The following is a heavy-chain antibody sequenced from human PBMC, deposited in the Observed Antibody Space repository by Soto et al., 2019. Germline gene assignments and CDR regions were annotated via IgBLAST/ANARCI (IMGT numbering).Heavy chain of an antibody. Sequence: SETLSLTCTVSGGSISSSSYYWGWIRQPPGKGLEWIGSIYYSGSTYYNPSLKSRVTISVDTSKNQFSLKLSSVTAADTAVYYCARHGGYIWGDGWFDPWGQGTLVTVSS. V-gene: IGHV4-39*01. J-gene: IGHJ5*02. CDR1: GGSISSSSYY. CDR3: ARHGGYIWGDGWFDP. CDR2: IYYSGST. D-gene: IGHD3-16*01.